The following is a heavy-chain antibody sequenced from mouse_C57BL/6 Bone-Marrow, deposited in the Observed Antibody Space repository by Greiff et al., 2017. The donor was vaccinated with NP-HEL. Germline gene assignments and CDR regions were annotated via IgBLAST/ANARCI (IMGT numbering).Heavy chain of an antibody. CDR1: GFTFSSYA. CDR2: ISDGGSYT. J-gene: IGHJ4*01. V-gene: IGHV5-4*03. Sequence: DVMLVESGGGLVKPGGSLKLSCAASGFTFSSYAMSWVRQTPEKRLEWVATISDGGSYTYYPDNVKGRFTISRDNAKNNLYLQMSHLKSEDTAMYYCARVLFVCYYAMDYWGQGTSVTVSS. CDR3: ARVLFVCYYAMDY. D-gene: IGHD6-1*01.